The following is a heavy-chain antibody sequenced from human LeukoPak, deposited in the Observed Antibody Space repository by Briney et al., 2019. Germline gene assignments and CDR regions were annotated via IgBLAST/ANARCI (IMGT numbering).Heavy chain of an antibody. Sequence: GGSLRLSCAASGFTFSSYAMSWVRQAPGKGLEWVSTMTGRGDSPYYADSVKGRFTISRDNSKNTLYLHMNSLRAEDTALYYCAKGRREVMVPFDYWGQGTLVTVSS. J-gene: IGHJ4*02. V-gene: IGHV3-23*01. CDR3: AKGRREVMVPFDY. CDR2: MTGRGDSP. D-gene: IGHD3-16*02. CDR1: GFTFSSYA.